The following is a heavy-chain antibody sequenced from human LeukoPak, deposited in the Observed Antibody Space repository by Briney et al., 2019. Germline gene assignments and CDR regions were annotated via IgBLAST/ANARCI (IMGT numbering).Heavy chain of an antibody. J-gene: IGHJ5*01. Sequence: GRSLRLSCAASGFTFDDYAMHWVRQAPGKGLEWVSGISWNSGSIGYADSVKDRFTISRDNAKNSLYLQMDSLRTEDTALYYCAKDSSAGYSNSWSDSWGQGTLVTVSP. CDR2: ISWNSGSI. V-gene: IGHV3-9*01. CDR3: AKDSSAGYSNSWSDS. D-gene: IGHD6-13*01. CDR1: GFTFDDYA.